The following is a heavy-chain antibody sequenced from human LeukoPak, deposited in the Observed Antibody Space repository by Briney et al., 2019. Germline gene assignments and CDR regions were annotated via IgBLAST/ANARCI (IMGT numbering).Heavy chain of an antibody. CDR2: ISSDSNHI. V-gene: IGHV3-21*01. CDR3: ATYGTNWGYYFDS. Sequence: GGSLRLSCAASGFTFSTYSMNWVRQAPGKGLEWVSSISSDSNHIYYADSVQGRFTISRENAKKSLYLQMNSLRAEDTAVYYCATYGTNWGYYFDSWGRGPLVTVSS. J-gene: IGHJ4*02. CDR1: GFTFSTYS. D-gene: IGHD7-27*01.